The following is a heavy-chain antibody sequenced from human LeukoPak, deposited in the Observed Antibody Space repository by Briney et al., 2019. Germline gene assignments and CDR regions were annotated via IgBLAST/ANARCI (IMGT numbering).Heavy chain of an antibody. J-gene: IGHJ6*02. V-gene: IGHV4-59*08. CDR2: IYYSGST. Sequence: SETLSLTCTVSGGSISSYYWSWIRQPPGKGLEWIGYIYYSGSTNYNPSLKSRVTISVDTSKNQFSPKLSSVTAADTAVYYCARSSGSGYGMDVWGQGTTVTVSS. CDR3: ARSSGSGYGMDV. D-gene: IGHD3-10*01. CDR1: GGSISSYY.